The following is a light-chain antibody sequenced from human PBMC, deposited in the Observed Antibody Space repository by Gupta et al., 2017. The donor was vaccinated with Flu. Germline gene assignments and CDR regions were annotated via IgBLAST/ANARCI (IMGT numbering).Light chain of an antibody. CDR2: DVS. J-gene: IGLJ1*01. CDR1: SSDVGRSDS. CDR3: SSYKSISTCVV. Sequence: HSALTQPASVSGSPGQSITISCTGTSSDVGRSDSVSWYQQHPGKAPKLLIYDVSSRPSGVSSRFSGSKSGNTASLTISGLQAEDEAEYYCSSYKSISTCVVFGTGTKLTVL. V-gene: IGLV2-14*03.